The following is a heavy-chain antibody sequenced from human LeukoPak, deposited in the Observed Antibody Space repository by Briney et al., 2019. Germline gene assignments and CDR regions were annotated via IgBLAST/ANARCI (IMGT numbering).Heavy chain of an antibody. CDR1: GYTFTSYY. Sequence: ASVKVSCKASGYTFTSYYMHWGRQAPRQGLEWMGWINHNSGGTNYAQKFQGRVTMTRDTSMSTAYMELSRLRYDNTAVYYCEKGGNPEVGWDDYWGKGTMVTVSS. D-gene: IGHD1-14*01. CDR3: EKGGNPEVGWDDY. V-gene: IGHV1-2*02. CDR2: INHNSGGT. J-gene: IGHJ4*01.